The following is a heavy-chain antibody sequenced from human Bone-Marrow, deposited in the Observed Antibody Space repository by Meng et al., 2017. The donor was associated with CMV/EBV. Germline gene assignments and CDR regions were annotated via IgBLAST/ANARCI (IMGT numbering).Heavy chain of an antibody. Sequence: SLTFAVSGGSFSDFYWSWIRQPPGKGLDWIGEISHSGSANYKSSLRSRVTISIDTSNNQFSLKLSSVTAADTAVYYCARVTNWGYFDLWGRGTLVTVSS. CDR1: GGSFSDFY. CDR3: ARVTNWGYFDL. CDR2: ISHSGSA. D-gene: IGHD7-27*01. V-gene: IGHV4-34*01. J-gene: IGHJ2*01.